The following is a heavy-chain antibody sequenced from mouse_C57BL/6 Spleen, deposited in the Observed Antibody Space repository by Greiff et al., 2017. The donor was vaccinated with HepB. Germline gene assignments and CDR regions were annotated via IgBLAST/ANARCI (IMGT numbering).Heavy chain of an antibody. CDR2: INPNNGGT. J-gene: IGHJ3*01. V-gene: IGHV1-18*01. CDR3: ARSNYYGSRAWFAY. Sequence: VQLKESGPELVKPGASVKIPCKASGYTFTDYNMDWVKQSHGKSLEWIGDINPNNGGTIYNQKFKGKATLTVDKSSSTAYMELRSLTSEDTAVYYCARSNYYGSRAWFAYWGQGTLVTVSA. CDR1: GYTFTDYN. D-gene: IGHD1-1*01.